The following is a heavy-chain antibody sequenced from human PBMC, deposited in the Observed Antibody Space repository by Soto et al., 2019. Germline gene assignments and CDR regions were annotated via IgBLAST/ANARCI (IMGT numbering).Heavy chain of an antibody. CDR2: IYYSGST. Sequence: SETLSLTCTVSGDSISSGDYYWSWIRQPPGKGLEWIAYIYYSGSTYYNPSLKSRVTISVDTSKNQFSLKLNSVTAADTAVYYCGRLIRRIISFDYWGRGTLGTVSS. CDR3: GRLIRRIISFDY. D-gene: IGHD3-10*01. V-gene: IGHV4-30-4*01. J-gene: IGHJ4*02. CDR1: GDSISSGDYY.